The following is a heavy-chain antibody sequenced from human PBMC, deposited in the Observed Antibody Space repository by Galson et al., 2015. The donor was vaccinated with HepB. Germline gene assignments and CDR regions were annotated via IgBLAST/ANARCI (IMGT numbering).Heavy chain of an antibody. J-gene: IGHJ4*02. V-gene: IGHV1-69*04. CDR3: ARDRGWIVGATFPFDY. Sequence: SVKVSCKASGGTFSSYTISWVRQAPGQGLEWMGRIIPILGIANYAQKFQGRVTITADKSTSTAYMELSSRRSEDTAVYYCARDRGWIVGATFPFDYWGQGTLVTVSS. D-gene: IGHD1-26*01. CDR1: GGTFSSYT. CDR2: IIPILGIA.